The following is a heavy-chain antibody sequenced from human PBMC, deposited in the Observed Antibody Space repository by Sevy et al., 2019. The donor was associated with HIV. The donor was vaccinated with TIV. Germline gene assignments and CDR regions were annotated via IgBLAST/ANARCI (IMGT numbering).Heavy chain of an antibody. Sequence: ASVKVSCKASGYTFTGYYIHWVRQAPGHGLEWMGRINPNSADTTYAQKFQGRVTMTRDTSITTAYMELSGLRSDDAAIYYWAGEPKGFGGVVIPVGGEGRGGGNYWGQGTLVTVSS. CDR3: AGEPKGFGGVVIPVGGEGRGGGNY. J-gene: IGHJ4*02. CDR1: GYTFTGYY. CDR2: INPNSADT. D-gene: IGHD3-3*01. V-gene: IGHV1-2*06.